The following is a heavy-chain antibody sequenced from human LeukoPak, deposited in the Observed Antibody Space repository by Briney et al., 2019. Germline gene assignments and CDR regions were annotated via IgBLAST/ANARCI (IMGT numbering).Heavy chain of an antibody. V-gene: IGHV3-30*02. Sequence: PGGSLRLSCAAAGFTFSNDWMSWVRQVPGKGLEWVASIESNGNEKYSSDSLKGRFTISRDNSKNTLYLQMSTVRPEDTALFYCARGVTSWPQGPYHFDYWGQGILITVSS. CDR3: ARGVTSWPQGPYHFDY. D-gene: IGHD2-2*01. J-gene: IGHJ4*02. CDR2: IESNGNEK. CDR1: GFTFSNDW.